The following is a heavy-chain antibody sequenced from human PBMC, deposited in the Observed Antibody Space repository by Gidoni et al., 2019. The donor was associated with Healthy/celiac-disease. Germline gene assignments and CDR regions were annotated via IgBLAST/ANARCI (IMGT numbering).Heavy chain of an antibody. V-gene: IGHV3-48*01. CDR1: GFTFSSYS. D-gene: IGHD4-17*01. CDR2: ISSSSTI. J-gene: IGHJ4*02. CDR3: ARDLYGDYFY. Sequence: EVQLVESGGGLVQPGGFLRLSCAASGFTFSSYSMNWVRQAPGKGLEWVSYISSSSTIYYADSVKGRFTISRDNAKNSLYLQMNSLRAEDTAVYYCARDLYGDYFYWGQETLVTVSS.